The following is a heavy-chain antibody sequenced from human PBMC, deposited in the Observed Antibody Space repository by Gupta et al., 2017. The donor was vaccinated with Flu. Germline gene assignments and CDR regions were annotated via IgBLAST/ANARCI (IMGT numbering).Heavy chain of an antibody. CDR1: GSSIGSGTYY. J-gene: IGHJ4*02. D-gene: IGHD3-16*01. CDR3: ARVWVAFGTWGYFDY. CDR2: IYNTGST. Sequence: QVQLQESGPGLVKPSQTLSLTCAASGSSIGSGTYYWSWIRQPAGEGLELIGRIYNTGSTDYNPSLNSRATISVDTSKNQFSLKLTSVIAADTAVYYCARVWVAFGTWGYFDYWGQGALVTVSS. V-gene: IGHV4-61*02.